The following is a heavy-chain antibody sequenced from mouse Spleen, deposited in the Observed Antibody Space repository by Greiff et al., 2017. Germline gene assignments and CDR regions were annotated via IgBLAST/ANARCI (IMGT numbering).Heavy chain of an antibody. CDR2: IYPGDGDT. CDR1: GYAFSSYW. J-gene: IGHJ3*01. Sequence: VQLQQSGPELVKPGASVKISCKASGYAFSSYWMNWVKQRPGKGLEWIGRIYPGDGDTNYNGKFKGKATLTADKSSSTAYRQLSSLTSEDSAFYFCARSDHGGWFAYWGQGTLVTVSA. V-gene: IGHV1-82*01. CDR3: ARSDHGGWFAY.